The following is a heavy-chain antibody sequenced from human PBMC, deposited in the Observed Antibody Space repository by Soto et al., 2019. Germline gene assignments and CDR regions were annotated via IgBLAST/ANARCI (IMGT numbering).Heavy chain of an antibody. Sequence: QVQLVESGGGVVQPGRSLRLSCAASGFTFSSYGMHWVRQAPGKGLEWVAVISYDGSNKYYADSVKGRFTISRDNSKNTLYLQMNSLRAEDTAVYYCAKDERYCSGGSCYRNYYHGMGVWGQGTTVTVSS. D-gene: IGHD2-15*01. CDR3: AKDERYCSGGSCYRNYYHGMGV. CDR2: ISYDGSNK. J-gene: IGHJ6*02. V-gene: IGHV3-30*18. CDR1: GFTFSSYG.